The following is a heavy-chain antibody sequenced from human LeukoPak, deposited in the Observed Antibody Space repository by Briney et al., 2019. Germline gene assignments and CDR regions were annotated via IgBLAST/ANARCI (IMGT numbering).Heavy chain of an antibody. CDR1: GFTFSSYD. D-gene: IGHD2-2*01. Sequence: GGSLRLSCAASGFTFSSYDMHWVRQAPGRGLEWVAPIWSDGSNKYYADSVKGRFTISRDNSENTLYLQMNSLRAEDTAVYYCASWTMPWAFDIWGQGTMVTVSS. CDR2: IWSDGSNK. J-gene: IGHJ3*02. CDR3: ASWTMPWAFDI. V-gene: IGHV3-30*02.